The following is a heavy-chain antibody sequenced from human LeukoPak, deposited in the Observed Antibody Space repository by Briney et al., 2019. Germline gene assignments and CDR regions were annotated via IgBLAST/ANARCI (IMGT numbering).Heavy chain of an antibody. CDR2: ISSSGSGSII. CDR3: TGPVLGASAS. V-gene: IGHV3-48*04. Sequence: GGSLRLSCAASGLTITSYTMNWVRQAPGKGLEWVSFISSSGSGSIIYYADSVKGRFTISRDNAKNSLYLQMNSLRAEDTAVYYCTGPVLGASASWGQGTLVTVSS. CDR1: GLTITSYT. D-gene: IGHD1-26*01. J-gene: IGHJ5*02.